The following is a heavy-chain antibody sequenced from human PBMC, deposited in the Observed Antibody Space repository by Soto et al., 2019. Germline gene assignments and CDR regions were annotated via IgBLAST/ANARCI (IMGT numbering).Heavy chain of an antibody. Sequence: GASVKVSCKASGYTFTSYGISWVRQAPGQGLEWMGWISAYNGNTNYAQKLQGRVTMTTDTSTSTAYMELRSLRSDDTAVYYCARHFYYDSSGYSYGGPVRFDPWGQGTLVTVSS. D-gene: IGHD3-22*01. CDR2: ISAYNGNT. V-gene: IGHV1-18*01. CDR1: GYTFTSYG. CDR3: ARHFYYDSSGYSYGGPVRFDP. J-gene: IGHJ5*02.